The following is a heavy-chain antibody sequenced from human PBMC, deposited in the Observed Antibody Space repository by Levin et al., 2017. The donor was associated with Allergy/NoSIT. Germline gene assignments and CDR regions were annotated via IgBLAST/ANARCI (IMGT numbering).Heavy chain of an antibody. J-gene: IGHJ4*02. CDR2: FSAYNGNT. D-gene: IGHD2-15*01. V-gene: IGHV1-18*01. CDR3: AREGCSGGNCYFDY. CDR1: GYTFTNYF. Sequence: GGSLRLSCKTSGYTFTNYFITWVRQAPGQGLEWMGWFSAYNGNTNYAQKYQGRVTMTADTSTSTAYMELRSLRSDDTAIYYCAREGCSGGNCYFDYWGQGTLVTVSS.